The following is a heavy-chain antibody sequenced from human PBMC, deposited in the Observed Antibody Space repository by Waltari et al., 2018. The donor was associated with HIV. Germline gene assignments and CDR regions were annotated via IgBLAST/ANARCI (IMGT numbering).Heavy chain of an antibody. CDR2: IYYSGST. CDR3: ARAGSVFGTSPYGMDV. V-gene: IGHV4-30-4*01. D-gene: IGHD2-2*01. J-gene: IGHJ6*02. Sequence: QVQLQESGPGLVKPSQTLSLTRTVSGGSISSGDYYWRWIRQPPGKGLEWIGYIYYSGSTYYNPSLKSRVTISVDTSKNQFSLKLSSVSAADTAVYYCARAGSVFGTSPYGMDVWGQGTTVTVSS. CDR1: GGSISSGDYY.